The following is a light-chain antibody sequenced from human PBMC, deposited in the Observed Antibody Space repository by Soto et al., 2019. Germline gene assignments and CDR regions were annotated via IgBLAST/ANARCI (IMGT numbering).Light chain of an antibody. CDR1: SSNIGSNA. J-gene: IGLJ3*02. CDR3: AAWADSLNGWV. CDR2: SNN. V-gene: IGLV1-44*01. Sequence: QSVPTQPPSASGTPGQRVTISCSGDSSNIGSNAVNWYQQLPGTAPKLLIYSNNQRPSGVPDRFSGSKSGTSASLAISGLQSEDEAGYYCAAWADSLNGWVFGGGTKLTVL.